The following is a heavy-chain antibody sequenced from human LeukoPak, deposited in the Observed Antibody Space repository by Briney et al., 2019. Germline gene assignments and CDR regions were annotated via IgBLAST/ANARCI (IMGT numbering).Heavy chain of an antibody. V-gene: IGHV6-1*01. CDR2: TYYRSKWYN. CDR1: GDSVSSNSAA. D-gene: IGHD6-25*01. CDR3: AREGIAAAFAPYYFDY. Sequence: SQTLSLTCAISGDSVSSNSAAWTWIRQSPSRGLEWLGRTYYRSKWYNDYAVSVKSRITINPDTSKNQFSLQLNSVTPEDTAVYYCAREGIAAAFAPYYFDYWGQGTLVTVSS. J-gene: IGHJ4*02.